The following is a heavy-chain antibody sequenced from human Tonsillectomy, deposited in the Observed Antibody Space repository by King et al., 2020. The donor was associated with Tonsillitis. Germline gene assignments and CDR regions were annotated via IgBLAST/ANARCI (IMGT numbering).Heavy chain of an antibody. CDR3: AGAYYDSSAYHAY. Sequence: QLVQSGAEVKKPGSSVKVSCKASGGTFSNYAITWVRQAPGQGLEWMGRIIPILGIVNYAQKFQGRVTITADKSTSTDYMGLSSMRSEDTAVYYCAGAYYDSSAYHAYWGQGTLVTVSS. CDR1: GGTFSNYA. D-gene: IGHD3-22*01. V-gene: IGHV1-69*09. J-gene: IGHJ4*02. CDR2: IIPILGIV.